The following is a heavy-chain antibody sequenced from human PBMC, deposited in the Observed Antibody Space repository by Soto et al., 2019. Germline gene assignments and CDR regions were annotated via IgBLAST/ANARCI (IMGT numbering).Heavy chain of an antibody. CDR1: GGSFSGYY. CDR3: ARGNTNIVVVVAATKRGYYYYYMDV. CDR2: INHSGST. J-gene: IGHJ6*03. V-gene: IGHV4-34*01. D-gene: IGHD2-15*01. Sequence: PSETLSLTCAVYGGSFSGYYWSWIRQPPGKGLEWIGEINHSGSTNYNPSLKSRVTISVDTSKNQFSLKLSSVTAADTAVYYCARGNTNIVVVVAATKRGYYYYYMDVWGKGTTVTVSS.